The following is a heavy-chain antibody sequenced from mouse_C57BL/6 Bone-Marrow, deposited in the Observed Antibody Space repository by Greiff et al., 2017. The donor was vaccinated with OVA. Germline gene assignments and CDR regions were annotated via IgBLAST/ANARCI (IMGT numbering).Heavy chain of an antibody. CDR2: ISDGGSYT. Sequence: EVQRVESGGGLVKPGGSLKLSCAASGFTFSSYAMSWVRQTPGKRLEWVATISDGGSYTYYPDNVKGRFTISRDNAKNNLYLQMSHLKSEDTAMYYCARGGATVVARDWYFDVWGTGTTVTVSS. CDR1: GFTFSSYA. V-gene: IGHV5-4*01. CDR3: ARGGATVVARDWYFDV. J-gene: IGHJ1*03. D-gene: IGHD1-1*01.